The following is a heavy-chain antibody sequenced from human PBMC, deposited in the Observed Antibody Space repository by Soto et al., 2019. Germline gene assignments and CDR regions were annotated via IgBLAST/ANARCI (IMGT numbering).Heavy chain of an antibody. J-gene: IGHJ4*02. V-gene: IGHV3-30*18. Sequence: GGSLRLSCAASGFTFSSYGMHWVRQAPGKGLEWVAVISYDGSNKYYADSVKGRFTISRDNSKNTLYLQMNSLRAEDTAVYYCAKDYDYVWGSYRPPGEFDYWGQGTLVTVSS. D-gene: IGHD3-16*02. CDR1: GFTFSSYG. CDR3: AKDYDYVWGSYRPPGEFDY. CDR2: ISYDGSNK.